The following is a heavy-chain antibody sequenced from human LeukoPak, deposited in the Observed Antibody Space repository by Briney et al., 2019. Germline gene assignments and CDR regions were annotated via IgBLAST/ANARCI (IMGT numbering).Heavy chain of an antibody. J-gene: IGHJ6*03. CDR1: GYTFTSYD. CDR2: MNPNSGNT. CDR3: ARGAGYCSSTSCYGSYYYMDV. D-gene: IGHD2-2*01. Sequence: ASVKVSCKASGYTFTSYDINWVRQATGQGLEWMGWMNPNSGNTGYAQKFQGGVTMTRNTSISTAYMELSSLRSGDTAVYYSARGAGYCSSTSCYGSYYYMDVWGKGTTVTVSS. V-gene: IGHV1-8*01.